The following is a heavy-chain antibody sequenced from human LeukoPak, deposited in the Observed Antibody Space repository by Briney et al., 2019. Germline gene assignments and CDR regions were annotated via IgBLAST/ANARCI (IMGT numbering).Heavy chain of an antibody. J-gene: IGHJ4*02. CDR3: ARVLRYFDCKIYFDY. D-gene: IGHD3-9*01. CDR2: INHSGST. CDR1: GGSFSGYY. V-gene: IGHV4-34*01. Sequence: PSETLSLTCAVYGGSFSGYYWSWIRQPPGKGLEWIGEINHSGSTNYNPSLKSRVTISVDTSKNQFSLKLSSVTAADTAVYYCARVLRYFDCKIYFDYWGQGTLVTVSS.